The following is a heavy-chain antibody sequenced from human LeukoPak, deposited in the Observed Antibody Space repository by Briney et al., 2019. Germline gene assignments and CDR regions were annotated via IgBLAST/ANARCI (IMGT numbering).Heavy chain of an antibody. Sequence: PGGSLRLSCAVSGFTSSNYWMYWVRQGPGKGLVWVSRLNGDGDYTNYEDSVKGRFTISRDNAKNTLYLPMNGLRAEDTAVYYCVRGSNGWSGMDVWGQGTTVTVSS. J-gene: IGHJ6*02. CDR3: VRGSNGWSGMDV. D-gene: IGHD6-19*01. CDR2: LNGDGDYT. V-gene: IGHV3-74*01. CDR1: GFTSSNYW.